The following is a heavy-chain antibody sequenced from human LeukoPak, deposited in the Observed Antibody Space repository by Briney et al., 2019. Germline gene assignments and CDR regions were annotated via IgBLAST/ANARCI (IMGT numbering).Heavy chain of an antibody. D-gene: IGHD6-6*01. V-gene: IGHV4-31*03. CDR1: GDSISSDGYY. CDR2: ISYSGST. Sequence: PSQTLSLTCTVSGDSISSDGYYWSWIRQHPGKGLEWIGYISYSGSTYYNPSLKSRLTISVDTSKNQFSLKLSSVTAADTAVYYCAKDPGLKGIAGRPRWYFDLWGRGTLVTVSS. J-gene: IGHJ2*01. CDR3: AKDPGLKGIAGRPRWYFDL.